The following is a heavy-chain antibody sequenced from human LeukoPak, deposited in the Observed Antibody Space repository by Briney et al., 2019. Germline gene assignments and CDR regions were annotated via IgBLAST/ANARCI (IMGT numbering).Heavy chain of an antibody. V-gene: IGHV1-46*01. Sequence: ASVKVSCKASGYTFTSYYMHWVRQAPGQGLEWMGIINPSDGSTTYAQKFQGRVTMTRDTSTSTVYMELSSLRSEDTAVYYCARDAPELRYFAWVTYFDYWGQGTLVTVSS. CDR1: GYTFTSYY. D-gene: IGHD3-9*01. CDR2: INPSDGST. CDR3: ARDAPELRYFAWVTYFDY. J-gene: IGHJ4*02.